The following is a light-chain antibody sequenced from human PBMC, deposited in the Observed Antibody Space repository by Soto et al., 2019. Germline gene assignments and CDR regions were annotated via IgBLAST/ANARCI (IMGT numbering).Light chain of an antibody. V-gene: IGLV2-14*01. CDR1: SSDVGGYKY. Sequence: QSALTQPASVSGSPGQSITISCSGTSSDVGGYKYVSWYQHHPGKAPKLMIYEVSNRPSGVSNRFSGSESGNTASLTISGLQAEDEADYYCSSYTSSSTYVVFGGGTKLTVL. CDR3: SSYTSSSTYVV. CDR2: EVS. J-gene: IGLJ2*01.